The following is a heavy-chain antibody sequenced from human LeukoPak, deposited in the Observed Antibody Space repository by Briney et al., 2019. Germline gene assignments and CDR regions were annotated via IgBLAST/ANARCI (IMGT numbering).Heavy chain of an antibody. CDR1: GFNFSSFE. CDR3: ASYGSGSL. J-gene: IGHJ4*02. V-gene: IGHV3-48*03. CDR2: ISSSGTTI. Sequence: GGSLRLSCAASGFNFSSFEMNWVRQAPGKGLEWISYISSSGTTISHAHSVKGRFTISRDNANNSLFLQMNSLRAEDTAVYYCASYGSGSLWGQGTLVTVSS. D-gene: IGHD3-10*01.